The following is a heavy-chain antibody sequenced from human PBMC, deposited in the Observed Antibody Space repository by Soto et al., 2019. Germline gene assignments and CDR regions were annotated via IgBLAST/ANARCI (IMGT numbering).Heavy chain of an antibody. V-gene: IGHV3-74*01. D-gene: IGHD3-10*01. Sequence: GSLRLSCAASGLTSSTYAMSWVRQAPGKGLEWVSRISPDGRTTTYADSVKGRFTISRDNAKSTLYLQMNSLTVEDGAVYYCADSWLPTSYWGPGTLVTVSS. CDR3: ADSWLPTSY. J-gene: IGHJ4*02. CDR1: GLTSSTYA. CDR2: ISPDGRTT.